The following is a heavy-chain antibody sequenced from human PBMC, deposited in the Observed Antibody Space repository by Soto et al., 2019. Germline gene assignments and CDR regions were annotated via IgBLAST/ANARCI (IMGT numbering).Heavy chain of an antibody. CDR2: LYNTGST. Sequence: SETLSLTCTVSGASISRYYWSWIRQSPGKGLEWIGYLYNTGSTIYNPSLKSRVTISVDTSKNQFSLKLSSVTAADTAVYYCARVPDVWGQGTTVTVSS. J-gene: IGHJ6*02. CDR1: GASISRYY. CDR3: ARVPDV. V-gene: IGHV4-59*12.